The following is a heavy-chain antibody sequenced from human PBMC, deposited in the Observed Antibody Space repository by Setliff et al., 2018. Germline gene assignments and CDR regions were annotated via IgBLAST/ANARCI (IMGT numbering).Heavy chain of an antibody. CDR2: IYYSGST. D-gene: IGHD6-19*01. Sequence: SETLSLTCTVSGGSISSGGYYWSWIRQHPGKGLEWIGYIYYSGSTYYNPSLKSRVTISVDTSKNQFSLKLSSVTAADTAVYYCARGPFWYSSGWYYPLPFDYWGQGTLVTVSS. V-gene: IGHV4-31*03. J-gene: IGHJ4*02. CDR3: ARGPFWYSSGWYYPLPFDY. CDR1: GGSISSGGYY.